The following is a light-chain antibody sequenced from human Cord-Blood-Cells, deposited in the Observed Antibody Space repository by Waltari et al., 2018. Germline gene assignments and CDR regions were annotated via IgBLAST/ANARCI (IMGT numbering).Light chain of an antibody. CDR3: QQYNSYSWT. V-gene: IGKV1-5*01. J-gene: IGKJ1*01. CDR1: QSISSW. CDR2: DAS. Sequence: DIQMTQSPSTLSASVGARVTITCRASQSISSWFAWYQQKPGKAPKLLIYDASSLESGVPSRFSGSGSGTEFTLTISSLQPDDFATYYCQQYNSYSWTFGQGTKVEIK.